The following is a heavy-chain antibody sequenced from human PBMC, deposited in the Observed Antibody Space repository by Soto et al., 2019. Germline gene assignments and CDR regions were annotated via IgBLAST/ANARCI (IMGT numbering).Heavy chain of an antibody. D-gene: IGHD6-19*01. J-gene: IGHJ4*02. CDR1: GYTFTGYY. CDR3: ARDLAVADLYYFDY. CDR2: INPNSGGT. Sequence: ASVNVSCKASGYTFTGYYMHWVRQYPGQGLEWMGWINPNSGGTNYAQKFQGRVTMTRDTSISTAYMELSRLRSDDTAVYYCARDLAVADLYYFDYWGQGTLVTSPQ. V-gene: IGHV1-2*02.